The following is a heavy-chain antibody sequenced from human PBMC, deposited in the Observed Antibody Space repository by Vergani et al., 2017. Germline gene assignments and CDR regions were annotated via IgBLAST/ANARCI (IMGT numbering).Heavy chain of an antibody. V-gene: IGHV3-9*01. D-gene: IGHD6-19*01. CDR1: GFTFDDYA. CDR2: ISWNSGSI. CDR3: ARVLRIAVAGTSFDY. J-gene: IGHJ4*02. Sequence: EVQLVESGGGLVQPGRSLRLSCAASGFTFDDYAMHWVRQAPGKGLEWVSGISWNSGSIGYADSVKGRFTISRDNAKNSLYLQMNSLRAEDTAVYYCARVLRIAVAGTSFDYWGQGTLVTVSS.